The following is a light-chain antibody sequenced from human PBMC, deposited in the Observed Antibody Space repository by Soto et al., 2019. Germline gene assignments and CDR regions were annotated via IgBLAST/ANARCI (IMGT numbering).Light chain of an antibody. Sequence: QSVLTQPPSASGTPGQRVTISCSGSSSNIGSNYVYWYQQIPGTAPKLLIYRNNQRPSGVPDRFSGSQSGTSASLAISGLRSEDEADYYCAAWDDSLSGTVFGGGTKLTVL. CDR1: SSNIGSNY. CDR2: RNN. V-gene: IGLV1-47*01. J-gene: IGLJ7*01. CDR3: AAWDDSLSGTV.